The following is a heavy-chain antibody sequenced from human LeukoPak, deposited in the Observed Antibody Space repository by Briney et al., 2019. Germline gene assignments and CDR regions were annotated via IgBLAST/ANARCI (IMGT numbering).Heavy chain of an antibody. CDR3: ARARMVGGTTYYFAY. D-gene: IGHD1-26*01. CDR2: IWYDGTTK. J-gene: IGHJ4*02. Sequence: GGSLRLSCAASGFAFRDYGMHWVRQAPGKGLEWVALIWYDGTTKDYADSVKGRFTISRDNSKNTLYLQMNSLRAEDTSVYYCARARMVGGTTYYFAYWGQGTLVTVSS. V-gene: IGHV3-33*01. CDR1: GFAFRDYG.